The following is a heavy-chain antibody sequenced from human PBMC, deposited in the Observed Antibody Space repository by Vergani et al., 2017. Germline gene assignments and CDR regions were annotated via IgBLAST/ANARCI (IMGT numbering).Heavy chain of an antibody. J-gene: IGHJ6*03. CDR3: ARGQSNDFWSGYRGGPYYYYYMDV. V-gene: IGHV1-69*02. Sequence: QVQLVQSGAEVKKPGSSVKVSCKASGGTFSSYTISWVRQAPGQGLEWMGRIIPILGIANYAQKFQGRVTITADKSTSTAYMELSSLRSEDTAVYYCARGQSNDFWSGYRGGPYYYYYMDVWGKGP. CDR2: IIPILGIA. CDR1: GGTFSSYT. D-gene: IGHD3-3*01.